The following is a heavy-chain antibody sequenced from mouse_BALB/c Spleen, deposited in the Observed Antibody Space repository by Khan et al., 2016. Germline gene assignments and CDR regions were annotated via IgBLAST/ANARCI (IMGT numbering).Heavy chain of an antibody. V-gene: IGHV3-2*02. CDR1: GYSITSDYA. Sequence: EVQLQESGPGLVKPSQSLSLTCTVTGYSITSDYAWNWIRQFPGNKLEWMGYISYSGSTSYNPSLKSRISITRDTSKNQFFLQLNSVTTEDTATXYCARSMAWYFDVWGAGTTVTVSS. J-gene: IGHJ1*01. CDR3: ARSMAWYFDV. D-gene: IGHD2-3*01. CDR2: ISYSGST.